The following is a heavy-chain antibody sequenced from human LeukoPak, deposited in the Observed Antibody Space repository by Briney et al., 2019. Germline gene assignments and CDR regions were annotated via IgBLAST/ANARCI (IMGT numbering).Heavy chain of an antibody. D-gene: IGHD1-26*01. CDR2: ISGSGGST. CDR1: GFTFSSYA. V-gene: IGHV3-23*01. J-gene: IGHJ4*02. Sequence: PGGSLRLSCAASGFTFSSYAMSWVRQAPGKGLEWVSAISGSGGSTYYADSVKGRFTISRDNSKNTLYLQMNSLRAEDTAVYYCAKDTYSGSYYVGSFDYWGQGTLVTVSS. CDR3: AKDTYSGSYYVGSFDY.